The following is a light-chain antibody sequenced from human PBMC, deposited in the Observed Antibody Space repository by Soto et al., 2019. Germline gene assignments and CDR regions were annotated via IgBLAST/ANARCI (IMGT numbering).Light chain of an antibody. Sequence: QSALTQPASVSGSPGQSITISCTGTSSDVGGYNYVSWYQQHPGKAPKLMIYEVSNRPSGVSNRFSGSKSGNTASLTISGLHAEDEADYYCSSYTSSSTLVFCGWTKLTVL. CDR2: EVS. V-gene: IGLV2-14*01. CDR3: SSYTSSSTLV. CDR1: SSDVGGYNY. J-gene: IGLJ2*01.